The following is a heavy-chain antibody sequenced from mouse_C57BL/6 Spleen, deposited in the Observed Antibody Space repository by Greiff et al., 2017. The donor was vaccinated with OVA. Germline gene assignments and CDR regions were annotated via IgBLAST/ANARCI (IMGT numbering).Heavy chain of an antibody. J-gene: IGHJ2*01. CDR3: ARWGLITTVVDYFDD. V-gene: IGHV3-6*01. Sequence: VQLKESGPGLVNPSQSLSLTCSVTGYSITSCYYWTWIRPFPGNPLGWLGSIRYDGSTNSNPSLTHRIAITRDTSKNQFCLKLKSVTTEDTATYYCARWGLITTVVDYFDDWGQGTTLTVSS. CDR2: IRYDGST. CDR1: GYSITSCYY. D-gene: IGHD1-1*01.